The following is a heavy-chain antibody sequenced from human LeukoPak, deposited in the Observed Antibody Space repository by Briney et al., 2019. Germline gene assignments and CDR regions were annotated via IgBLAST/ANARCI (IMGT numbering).Heavy chain of an antibody. Sequence: SETLSLTCTVSGYSISSGYYWGWIRQPPGKGLEGIGSIYHSGSTYYNPSLKSRVTISVDTSKNQFHLTLSSVTAADTAVYYCARDDYGDNAFDYWGQGTLVTVSS. D-gene: IGHD4-17*01. V-gene: IGHV4-38-2*02. CDR1: GYSISSGYY. J-gene: IGHJ4*02. CDR2: IYHSGST. CDR3: ARDDYGDNAFDY.